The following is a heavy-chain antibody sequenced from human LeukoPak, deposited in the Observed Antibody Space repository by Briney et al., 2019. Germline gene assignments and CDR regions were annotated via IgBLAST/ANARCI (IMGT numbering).Heavy chain of an antibody. CDR3: AGGYCSGGSCYILDY. D-gene: IGHD2-15*01. J-gene: IGHJ4*02. Sequence: SETLSLTCTVSGGSISSYYWSWIRQPPGKGLEWIGYIYYSGSTNYNPSLKSRVTISVDTSKNQFSLKLSSVTAVDTAVYYCAGGYCSGGSCYILDYWGQGTLVTVSS. V-gene: IGHV4-59*01. CDR1: GGSISSYY. CDR2: IYYSGST.